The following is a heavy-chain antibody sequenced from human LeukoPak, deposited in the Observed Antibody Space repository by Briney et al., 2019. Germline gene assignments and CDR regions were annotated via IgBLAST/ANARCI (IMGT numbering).Heavy chain of an antibody. CDR2: IKQDGSER. CDR1: GFTFSSYW. D-gene: IGHD5-18*01. V-gene: IGHV3-7*01. CDR3: ARDRVLFGPYSWDAFDI. J-gene: IGHJ3*02. Sequence: GGSLRLSCAASGFTFSSYWMSWVRQAPGKGLEWVANIKQDGSERYYVDSVKGRFTISRDNAKNSLYLQMNSLRAEDTAVYYCARDRVLFGPYSWDAFDIWGQGTMVTVSS.